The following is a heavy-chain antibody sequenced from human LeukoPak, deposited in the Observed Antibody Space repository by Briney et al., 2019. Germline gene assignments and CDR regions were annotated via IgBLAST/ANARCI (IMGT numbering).Heavy chain of an antibody. CDR3: ARERYCSSTSCYAFDN. J-gene: IGHJ4*02. CDR2: ISWNSGSI. V-gene: IGHV3-9*03. CDR1: GFTFDDYA. Sequence: PGGSLRLSCAASGFTFDDYAMHWVRQAPGKGLEWVSGISWNSGSIGYADSVKGRFTISRDNAKNSLYLQMNSLRAEDMALYYCARERYCSSTSCYAFDNWGQGTLVTVSS. D-gene: IGHD2-2*01.